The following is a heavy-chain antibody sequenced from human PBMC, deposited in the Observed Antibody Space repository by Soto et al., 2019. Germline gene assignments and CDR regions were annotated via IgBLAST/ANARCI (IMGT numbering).Heavy chain of an antibody. CDR2: ISGYNGNT. CDR3: AREAAAERNYYGLDV. Sequence: QVQLVQSGPEVRKPGASVKVSCKASGYICSRYGISWVRQAPGQGLEWMAWISGYNGNTKFGERVQGRVNVTTDTSTSTAYMELRSLSSDDTAVYYCAREAAAERNYYGLDVWGQGTTVIVSS. D-gene: IGHD6-13*01. V-gene: IGHV1-18*04. J-gene: IGHJ6*02. CDR1: GYICSRYG.